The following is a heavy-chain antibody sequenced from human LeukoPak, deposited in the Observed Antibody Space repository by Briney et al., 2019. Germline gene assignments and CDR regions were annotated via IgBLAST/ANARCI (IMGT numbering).Heavy chain of an antibody. CDR1: GFTFSSYW. CDR2: IKQDGSEK. CDR3: ARDTYRGPIAAAPDY. V-gene: IGHV3-7*01. D-gene: IGHD6-13*01. Sequence: PGGSLRLSCAASGFTFSSYWMSWVRQAPGKGLEWVANIKQDGSEKYYVDSVKGRFTISRDNAKNSLYLQMNSLRAEDTAVYYCARDTYRGPIAAAPDYWGQGTLVTVSS. J-gene: IGHJ4*02.